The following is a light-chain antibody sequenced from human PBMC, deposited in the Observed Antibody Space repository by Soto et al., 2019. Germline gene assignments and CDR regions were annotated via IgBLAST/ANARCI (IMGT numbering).Light chain of an antibody. V-gene: IGKV1-6*01. CDR1: QGISNE. Sequence: IQMTQSPSSLSASVGDRVTMACVASQGISNELGWYQQRPGKAPKVLIYGASNLQSGVPSRFSGSASGTDFTLTISSLQPEDFATYYCLQDYTYPWTFGQGTKVDIK. J-gene: IGKJ1*01. CDR3: LQDYTYPWT. CDR2: GAS.